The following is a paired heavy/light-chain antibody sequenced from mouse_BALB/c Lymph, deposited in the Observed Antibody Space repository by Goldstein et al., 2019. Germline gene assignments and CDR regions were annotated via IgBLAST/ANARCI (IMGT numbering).Heavy chain of an antibody. V-gene: IGHV7-1*02. CDR2: SRNKANDYTT. CDR1: GFTFSDFY. Sequence: EVKLVESGGGLVQPGGSLRLSCATSGFTFSDFYMEWVRQPPGKRLEWIAASRNKANDYTTEYSASVKGRFIVSRDTSQSILYLQMNALRAEDTAIYYCARAQLGPYYFDYWGQGTTLTVSS. CDR3: ARAQLGPYYFDY. J-gene: IGHJ2*01. D-gene: IGHD4-1*02.
Light chain of an antibody. Sequence: DIQMTQTTSSLSASLGDRVTISCRASQDISNYLNWYQQKPDGTVKLLIYYTSRLHSGVPSRFSGSGSGTDYSLTISNLEQEDIATYFCQQGNTLPWTFGGGTKLEIK. CDR3: QQGNTLPWT. J-gene: IGKJ1*01. V-gene: IGKV10-96*01. CDR1: QDISNY. CDR2: YTS.